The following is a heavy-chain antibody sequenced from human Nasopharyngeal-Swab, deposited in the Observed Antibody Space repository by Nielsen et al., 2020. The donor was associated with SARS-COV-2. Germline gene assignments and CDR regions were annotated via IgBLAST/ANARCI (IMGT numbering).Heavy chain of an antibody. CDR2: IWYDGSNK. V-gene: IGHV3-33*06. CDR3: AKDITAAGTRFFDY. J-gene: IGHJ4*02. Sequence: WIRQPPGKGLEWVAVIWYDGSNKYYADSVKGRFTISRDNSKNTLYLQMNSLRAEDTAVYYCAKDITAAGTRFFDYWGQGTLVTVSS. D-gene: IGHD6-13*01.